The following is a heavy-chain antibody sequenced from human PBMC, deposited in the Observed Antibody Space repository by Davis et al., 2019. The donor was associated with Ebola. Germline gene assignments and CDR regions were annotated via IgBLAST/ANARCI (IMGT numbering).Heavy chain of an antibody. V-gene: IGHV4-31*03. CDR3: ARGLATVTSLWFDP. CDR1: GGSVSSGSYY. CDR2: IYYSGST. J-gene: IGHJ5*02. Sequence: MPSETLSLTCTVSGGSVSSGSYYWSWIRQPPGKGLEWIGYIYYSGSTYYNPSLKSRVTISVDTSKNQFSLKLSSVTAADTAVYYCARGLATVTSLWFDPWGQGTLVTVSS. D-gene: IGHD4-17*01.